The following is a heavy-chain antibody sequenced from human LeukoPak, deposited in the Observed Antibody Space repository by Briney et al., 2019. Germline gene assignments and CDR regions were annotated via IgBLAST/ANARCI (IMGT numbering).Heavy chain of an antibody. V-gene: IGHV4-4*07. D-gene: IGHD3-22*01. CDR2: IYTSGST. CDR1: GGSISSYY. Sequence: SETLSLTCTVSGGSISSYYWSWIRQPAGKGLEWIERIYTSGSTNYNPSLKSRVTISVDTSKNQFSLKLSSVTAADTAVYYCARDMYYYDSSGEIHAFDIWGQGTMVTVSS. CDR3: ARDMYYYDSSGEIHAFDI. J-gene: IGHJ3*02.